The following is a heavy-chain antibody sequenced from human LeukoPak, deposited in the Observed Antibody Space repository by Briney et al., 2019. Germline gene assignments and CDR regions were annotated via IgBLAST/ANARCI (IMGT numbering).Heavy chain of an antibody. J-gene: IGHJ4*02. CDR3: ARGYDFWSGYPGGVDY. CDR2: IKQDGSEK. Sequence: PGGSLRLSCAASGFTFSSYWMSWVRQAPGKGLEWGANIKQDGSEKYYVDSVKGRFTISRDNAKNSLYLQMNSLRAEDTAVYYCARGYDFWSGYPGGVDYWGQGTLVTVSS. V-gene: IGHV3-7*01. CDR1: GFTFSSYW. D-gene: IGHD3-3*01.